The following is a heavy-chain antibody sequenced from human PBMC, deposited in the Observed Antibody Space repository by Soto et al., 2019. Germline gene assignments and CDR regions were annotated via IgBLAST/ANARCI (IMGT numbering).Heavy chain of an antibody. CDR2: FTGNGGGT. J-gene: IGHJ4*02. D-gene: IGHD5-12*01. Sequence: EVQLLESGGGSAPPGGSLKLSCTPSGFSITYFGVTWVRQVPGKGLQWVSGFTGNGGGTFYADSVRGRFTISRDYSTNTAFLQMNNLRAEDTAVYYCVKWNGYGYSWGQGTLVSVSS. CDR1: GFSITYFG. CDR3: VKWNGYGYS. V-gene: IGHV3-23*01.